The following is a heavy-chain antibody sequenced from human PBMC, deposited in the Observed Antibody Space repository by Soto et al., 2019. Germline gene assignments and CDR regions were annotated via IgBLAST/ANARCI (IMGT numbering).Heavy chain of an antibody. CDR1: GYTFTSYG. CDR2: ISAYNGNT. Sequence: QVQLVQSGAEVKKPGASVKVSCKASGYTFTSYGISWVRQAPGQGLEWMRWISAYNGNTNYAQKLQGRVTMTTDTSTSTAYMELRSLRSDDTAVYYCAREGEYYYDSSGYWDLDYWGQGTLVTVSS. J-gene: IGHJ4*02. CDR3: AREGEYYYDSSGYWDLDY. V-gene: IGHV1-18*01. D-gene: IGHD3-22*01.